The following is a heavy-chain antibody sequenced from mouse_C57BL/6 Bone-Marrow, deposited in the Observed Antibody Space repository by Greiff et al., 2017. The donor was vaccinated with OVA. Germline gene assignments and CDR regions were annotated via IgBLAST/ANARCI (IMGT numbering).Heavy chain of an antibody. D-gene: IGHD1-1*01. CDR1: GYTFTDYY. V-gene: IGHV1-26*01. CDR3: ARESYYYGSTYYFDD. J-gene: IGHJ2*01. Sequence: EVQLQQSGPELVKPGASVKISCKASGYTFTDYYMNWVKQSHGKSLEWIGDINPNNGGTSYNQKFKGKATLTVDKSSSTAYMELRSLTSEDSAVYYCARESYYYGSTYYFDDWGQGTTLTVSS. CDR2: INPNNGGT.